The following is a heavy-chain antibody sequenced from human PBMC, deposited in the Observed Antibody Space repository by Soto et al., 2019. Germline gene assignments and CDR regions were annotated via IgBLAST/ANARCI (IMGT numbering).Heavy chain of an antibody. V-gene: IGHV4-39*01. CDR2: IYYSGST. J-gene: IGHJ6*03. D-gene: IGHD4-17*01. Sequence: SETLSLTCTVSGGSISSSSYYWGWIRQPPGKGLEWIGSIYYSGSTYYNPSLKSRVTISVDTSKNQFSLKLSSVTAADTAVYYCARLNTVTTYYYYYYMDVWGKGTTVTVSS. CDR3: ARLNTVTTYYYYYYMDV. CDR1: GGSISSSSYY.